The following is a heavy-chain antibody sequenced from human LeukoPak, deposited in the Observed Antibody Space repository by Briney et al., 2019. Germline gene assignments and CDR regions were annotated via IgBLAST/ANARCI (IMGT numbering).Heavy chain of an antibody. CDR3: ARYWVGDDAFDI. Sequence: EASVKVSCKASGYTFTSYYMHWVRQAPGQGLEWMGIINPSGGSTSYAQKFQGRVTMTRDMSTSTVYMELSSLRSEDTAVYYCARYWVGDDAFDIWGQGTMVTVSS. D-gene: IGHD1-26*01. V-gene: IGHV1-46*01. J-gene: IGHJ3*02. CDR1: GYTFTSYY. CDR2: INPSGGST.